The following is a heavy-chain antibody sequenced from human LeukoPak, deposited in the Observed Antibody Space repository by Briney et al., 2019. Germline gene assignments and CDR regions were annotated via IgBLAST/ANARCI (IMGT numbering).Heavy chain of an antibody. CDR2: IYYSGST. J-gene: IGHJ4*02. CDR1: GGSISSYY. V-gene: IGHV4-59*01. D-gene: IGHD6-13*01. CDR3: ARVRGQYSSSWYYFDY. Sequence: SETLSLTCTVSGGSISSYYWSWIRQPPGKGLEWIGYIYYSGSTNYNPSLKSRVTISVDTSKNQFSLKLSSVTAADTAVYYCARVRGQYSSSWYYFDYWGQGTLVTVSS.